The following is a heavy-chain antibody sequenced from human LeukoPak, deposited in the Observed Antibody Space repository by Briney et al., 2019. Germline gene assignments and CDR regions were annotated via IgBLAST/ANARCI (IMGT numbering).Heavy chain of an antibody. J-gene: IGHJ4*02. CDR3: ARGVYIAAAQYGY. V-gene: IGHV4-59*01. D-gene: IGHD6-13*01. CDR1: GGSISSYY. CDR2: IHYSGTT. Sequence: SETLSLTCTVSGGSISSYYWSWIRQPPGKGLEWIGYIHYSGTTNYNPSLKSRVTISVDTSKNQFSLKLSFVTAADTAVYYCARGVYIAAAQYGYWGQGTLVTVSS.